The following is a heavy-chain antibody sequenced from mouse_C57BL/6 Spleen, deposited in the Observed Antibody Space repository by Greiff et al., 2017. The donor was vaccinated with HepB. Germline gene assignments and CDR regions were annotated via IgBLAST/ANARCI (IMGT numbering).Heavy chain of an antibody. V-gene: IGHV1-15*01. CDR3: TIWFYPFAY. CDR1: GYTFTDYE. D-gene: IGHD2-2*01. J-gene: IGHJ3*01. Sequence: QVQLKESGAELVRPGASVTLSCKASGYTFTDYEMHWVKQTPVHGLEWIGAIDPETGGTAYNQKFKGKAILTADKSSSTAYMELRSLTSEDSAVYYCTIWFYPFAYWGQGTLVTVSA. CDR2: IDPETGGT.